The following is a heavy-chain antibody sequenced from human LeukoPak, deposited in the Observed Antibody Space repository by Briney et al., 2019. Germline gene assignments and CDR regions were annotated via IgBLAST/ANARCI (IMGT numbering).Heavy chain of an antibody. CDR1: GFTFSDYY. CDR3: AGDRSSGSYYRRTDY. Sequence: PGGSLRLSCAASGFTFSDYYMSWIRQAPGKGLEWVSYISSSGSTIYYADSVKGRFTISRDNAKNSLYLQMNSLRAEDTAVYYCAGDRSSGSYYRRTDYWGQGTLVTVSS. CDR2: ISSSGSTI. J-gene: IGHJ4*02. V-gene: IGHV3-11*04. D-gene: IGHD1-26*01.